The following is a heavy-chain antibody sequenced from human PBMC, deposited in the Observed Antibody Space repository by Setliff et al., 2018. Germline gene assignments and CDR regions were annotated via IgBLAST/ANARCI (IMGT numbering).Heavy chain of an antibody. J-gene: IGHJ6*03. CDR3: ARMSGFQYMDV. CDR1: GGFSSRHY. D-gene: IGHD3-3*01. V-gene: IGHV4-59*11. CDR2: IRDSGSA. Sequence: PSETLSLTCTVFGGFSSRHYWSWIRQSPEKGLEWIGYIRDSGSASYNASLRSRVTISVDTSKNQFSLKVSSVTAADTAVYYCARMSGFQYMDVWGKGTTVTVSS.